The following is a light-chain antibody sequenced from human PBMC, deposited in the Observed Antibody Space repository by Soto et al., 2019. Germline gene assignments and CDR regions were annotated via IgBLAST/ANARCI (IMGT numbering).Light chain of an antibody. V-gene: IGLV1-47*01. CDR1: SSNIGNNY. CDR3: AAWDDSLGGSWV. J-gene: IGLJ3*02. Sequence: QSVLTQPPSVSAAPGQKVTISCSGSSSNIGNNYVSWYQQLPGTAPKLLIYADDRRPSGVSDRFSGSKSGTSASLAISGLRSEDEASYSCAAWDDSLGGSWVFGGGTKLTVL. CDR2: ADD.